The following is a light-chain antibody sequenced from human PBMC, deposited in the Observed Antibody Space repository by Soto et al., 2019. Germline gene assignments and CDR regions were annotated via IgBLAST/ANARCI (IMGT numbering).Light chain of an antibody. CDR2: EGS. V-gene: IGLV2-23*01. J-gene: IGLJ2*01. CDR3: CSYAGSRV. Sequence: QSVLTQPASVSGSPGQSITIYCTGTSSDVGSYNLVSWYQQHPGKAPKLMIYEGSKRPSGVSNRFSGSKSGNTASLTISGLQAEEEADYYCCSYAGSRVFGGGTKLTV. CDR1: SSDVGSYNL.